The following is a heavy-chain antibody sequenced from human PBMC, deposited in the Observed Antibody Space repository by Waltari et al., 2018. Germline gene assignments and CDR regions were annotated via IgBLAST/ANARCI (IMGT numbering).Heavy chain of an antibody. Sequence: QVQLVQSGAEVKKPGASVKVSCKASGYTFTNYNMHWVRQAPGQGLEWMGMISPSGGSTNYAQNLQGRVTVTRDTSTNIVFMELSSLRSEDTAVYYCARGVPTTTLDYWGQGTLVTVSS. CDR2: ISPSGGST. CDR3: ARGVPTTTLDY. D-gene: IGHD2-2*01. V-gene: IGHV1-46*01. J-gene: IGHJ4*02. CDR1: GYTFTNYN.